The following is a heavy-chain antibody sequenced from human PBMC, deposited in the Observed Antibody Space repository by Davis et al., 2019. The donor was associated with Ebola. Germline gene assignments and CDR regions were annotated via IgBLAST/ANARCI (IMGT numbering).Heavy chain of an antibody. D-gene: IGHD3-22*01. CDR2: ISGGGGST. CDR1: GFTFSTYA. Sequence: GESLKISCAASGFTFSTYAINWVRQASGKGLEWVSTISGGGGSTNYADSVKGRFTISRDNSKNTLYLQMNSLRAEDTAVYYCAKEYYYDSSGYYPPYFDYWGQGTLVTVSS. V-gene: IGHV3-23*01. J-gene: IGHJ4*02. CDR3: AKEYYYDSSGYYPPYFDY.